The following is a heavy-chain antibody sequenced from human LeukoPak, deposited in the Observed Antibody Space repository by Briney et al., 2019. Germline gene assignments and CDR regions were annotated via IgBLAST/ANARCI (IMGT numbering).Heavy chain of an antibody. D-gene: IGHD6-13*01. Sequence: SETLSLTCTVSGGSISSYYWNWIRQPPGKGLEWIGYIYYSGSTNYNPSLRSRVTISLDTSKTQFSLKLSSVTVADTAVYYCARDQGSSWYLFDYWGQGTLVTVSS. J-gene: IGHJ4*02. CDR1: GGSISSYY. V-gene: IGHV4-59*01. CDR2: IYYSGST. CDR3: ARDQGSSWYLFDY.